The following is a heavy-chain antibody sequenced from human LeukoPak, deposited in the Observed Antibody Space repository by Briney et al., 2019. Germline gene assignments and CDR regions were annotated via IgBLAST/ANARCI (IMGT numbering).Heavy chain of an antibody. J-gene: IGHJ6*02. D-gene: IGHD3-10*01. CDR3: ARDLRVVRGVIITSAGYYYGMDV. Sequence: GASVKVSCKASVYTFTAYYMHWVRQAPGQGLEWMGWINPNSGGTNYAQKFQGRVTMTRDTSISTAYMELSRLRSDDTTVYYCARDLRVVRGVIITSAGYYYGMDVWGQGTTVTVSS. CDR2: INPNSGGT. V-gene: IGHV1-2*02. CDR1: VYTFTAYY.